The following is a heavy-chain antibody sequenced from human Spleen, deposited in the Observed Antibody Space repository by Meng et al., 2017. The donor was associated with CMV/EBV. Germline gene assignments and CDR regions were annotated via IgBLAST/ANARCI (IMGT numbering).Heavy chain of an antibody. V-gene: IGHV1-2*02. CDR1: GYY. CDR3: ARRVGYCSRTSCYWFYYYGMDV. CDR2: INPNSGGT. J-gene: IGHJ6*02. D-gene: IGHD2-2*03. Sequence: GYYMHWVRQAPGQGLEWMGWINPNSGGTNYAQKFQGRVTMTTDTSTSTAYMELRSVRSDDTAVYYCARRVGYCSRTSCYWFYYYGMDVWGQGTTVTVS.